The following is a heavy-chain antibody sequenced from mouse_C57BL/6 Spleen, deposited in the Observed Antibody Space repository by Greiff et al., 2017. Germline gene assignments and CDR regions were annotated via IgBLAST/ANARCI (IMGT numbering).Heavy chain of an antibody. V-gene: IGHV1-80*01. CDR1: GYAFSSYW. Sequence: QVQLQQSGAELVKPGASVKISCKASGYAFSSYWMNWVKQRPGKGLEWIGQIYPGDGDTNYNGKFKGKATLTADKSSSTAYMQLSSLTSEDSAVYFCARGNYGNPFDYWGQGTTLTVSS. CDR3: ARGNYGNPFDY. J-gene: IGHJ2*01. CDR2: IYPGDGDT. D-gene: IGHD1-1*01.